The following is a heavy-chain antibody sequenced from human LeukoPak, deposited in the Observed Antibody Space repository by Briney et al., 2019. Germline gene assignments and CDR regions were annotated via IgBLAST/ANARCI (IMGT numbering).Heavy chain of an antibody. J-gene: IGHJ4*02. D-gene: IGHD3-22*01. CDR1: GFTFSSDA. Sequence: GGSLRLSCAASGFTFSSDAMSWVRQAPGKGLEWVSAISGSGGSTYYADSVKGRFTISRDNSKNTLYLQMNSLRAEDTAVYYCAKDSPYHYDSSGYPLDYWGQGTLVTVSS. V-gene: IGHV3-23*01. CDR3: AKDSPYHYDSSGYPLDY. CDR2: ISGSGGST.